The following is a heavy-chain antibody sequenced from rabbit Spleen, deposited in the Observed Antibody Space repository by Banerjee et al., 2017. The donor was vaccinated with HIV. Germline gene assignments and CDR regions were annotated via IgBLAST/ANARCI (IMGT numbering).Heavy chain of an antibody. V-gene: IGHV1S40*01. CDR2: IYADSGGST. CDR1: GFSFSNSYY. D-gene: IGHD2-1*01. J-gene: IGHJ4*01. Sequence: QSLEESGGDLVKPEGSLTLTCTASGFSFSNSYYICWVRQAPGKGLEWIACIYADSGGSTAYASWAKGRFTISKTSSTTVTLQMTSLTAADTATYFCARGSATMTMVITGYYFNLWGPGTLVTVS. CDR3: ARGSATMTMVITGYYFNL.